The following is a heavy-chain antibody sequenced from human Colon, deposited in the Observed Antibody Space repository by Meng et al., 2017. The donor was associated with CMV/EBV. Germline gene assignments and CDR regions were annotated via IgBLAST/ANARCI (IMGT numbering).Heavy chain of an antibody. Sequence: QTTLTEPGPTLVKPPQTLTLTCTFSGFSLSTNGVTVGWIRQPPGKALEWLALIYWDDDKRYSPSLKSRLTITKDTSKNQVVLTMINMDPVDTATYYCAHRFLRDSSSSLHFDSWGQGTLVTVSS. CDR2: IYWDDDK. V-gene: IGHV2-5*02. D-gene: IGHD6-6*01. CDR1: GFSLSTNGVT. CDR3: AHRFLRDSSSSLHFDS. J-gene: IGHJ4*02.